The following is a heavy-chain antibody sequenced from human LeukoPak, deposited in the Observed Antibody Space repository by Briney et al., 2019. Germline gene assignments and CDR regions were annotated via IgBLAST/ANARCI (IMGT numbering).Heavy chain of an antibody. V-gene: IGHV4-59*01. Sequence: SETLSLTCTVSGGSISSYYWSWIRQPPGKGLEWIGYTFRSVTTKYHPSLQSRVSISLDTSKNQFSLDMTSVTVADTAVYYCTTYSDITGSFDHWGQGTLVTASS. CDR1: GGSISSYY. D-gene: IGHD3-22*01. J-gene: IGHJ4*02. CDR3: TTYSDITGSFDH. CDR2: TFRSVTT.